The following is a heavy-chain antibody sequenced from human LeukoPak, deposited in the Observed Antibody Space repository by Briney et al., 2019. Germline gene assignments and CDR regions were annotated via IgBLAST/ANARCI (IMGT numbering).Heavy chain of an antibody. CDR2: VSGDGSTT. V-gene: IGHV3-74*01. D-gene: IGHD1-1*01. J-gene: IGHJ4*02. CDR1: GFTFSNYW. Sequence: GGSLRLSCAASGFTFSNYWMHWVRQGPGKGLVWVSRVSGDGSTTRYADSVKGRFTISRDNANNILYLQMDSLRAEDTAVYYCARDPYNWNSNYFDYWGQGALVTVSS. CDR3: ARDPYNWNSNYFDY.